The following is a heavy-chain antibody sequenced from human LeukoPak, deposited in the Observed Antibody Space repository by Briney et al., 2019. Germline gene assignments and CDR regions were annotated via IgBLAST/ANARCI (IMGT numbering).Heavy chain of an antibody. V-gene: IGHV1-46*01. D-gene: IGHD6-19*01. CDR1: GYTFTSYY. CDR2: INPVGGDT. J-gene: IGHJ4*02. Sequence: GSVTVSCKASGYTFTSYYIHWVRQAPGQGLEWMGIINPVGGDTTYAQRFQGRLTLTSDTSTTTVDVELTSLRSEDTAVYYCARDGRYTSGWSFDYWGQGTLVTVSS. CDR3: ARDGRYTSGWSFDY.